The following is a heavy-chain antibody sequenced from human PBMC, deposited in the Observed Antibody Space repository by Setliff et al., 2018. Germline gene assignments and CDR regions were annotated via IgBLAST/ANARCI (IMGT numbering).Heavy chain of an antibody. CDR2: INHRGST. Sequence: ASETLSLTCAVYGDSFSDYYWSWIRQPPGKGLEWIEEINHRGSTNYSPSLRSRVTMSVDSSKKQLSLKLTTVTAADTAVYYCARQSGSGSSPYFDFWGQGTLVTSPQ. CDR1: GDSFSDYY. V-gene: IGHV4-34*01. D-gene: IGHD3-10*01. CDR3: ARQSGSGSSPYFDF. J-gene: IGHJ4*02.